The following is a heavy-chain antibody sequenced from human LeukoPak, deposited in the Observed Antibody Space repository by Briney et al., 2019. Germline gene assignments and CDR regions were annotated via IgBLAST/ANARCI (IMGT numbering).Heavy chain of an antibody. V-gene: IGHV3-23*01. CDR1: GFTFSSYG. CDR3: ARDRLITFGGVIAIDAFDI. CDR2: ISGSGGST. Sequence: GGSLRLSCAASGFTFSSYGMSWVRQAPGKGLEWVSAISGSGGSTYYADSVKGRFTISRDNAKNSLYLQMNSLRAEDTAVYYCARDRLITFGGVIAIDAFDIWGQGTMVTVSS. J-gene: IGHJ3*02. D-gene: IGHD3-16*02.